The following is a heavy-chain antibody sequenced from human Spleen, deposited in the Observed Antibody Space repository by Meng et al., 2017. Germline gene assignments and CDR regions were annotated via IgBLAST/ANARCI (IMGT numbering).Heavy chain of an antibody. J-gene: IGHJ4*02. D-gene: IGHD2-2*01. CDR3: TRDGYLDCSRTNCFDY. Sequence: ASVKVSCKASGYIFTKYAINWLRQAPGQGLEWMGWIDTKTGNPTYAQGFRGRLVFSLDTSVSTTYLEISGLKADDTAVYYCTRDGYLDCSRTNCFDYWGRGTLVTVSS. CDR1: GYIFTKYA. CDR2: IDTKTGNP. V-gene: IGHV7-4-1*02.